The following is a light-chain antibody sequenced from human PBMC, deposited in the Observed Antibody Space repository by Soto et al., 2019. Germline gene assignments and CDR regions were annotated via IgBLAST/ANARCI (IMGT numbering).Light chain of an antibody. J-gene: IGKJ4*01. V-gene: IGKV1-5*01. CDR1: QDISNY. CDR3: QQYNSYSIT. CDR2: DAS. Sequence: DIQMTQSPSSLSASVGDRVTITCQASQDISNYLNWYQQKPGKAPKLLIYDASSLESGVPPRFSGSGSGTEFTLTISSLQPDDFATYYCQQYNSYSITFGKG.